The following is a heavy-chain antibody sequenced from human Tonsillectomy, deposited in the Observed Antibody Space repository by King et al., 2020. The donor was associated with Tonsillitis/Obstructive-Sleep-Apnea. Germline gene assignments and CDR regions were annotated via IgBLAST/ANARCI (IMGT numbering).Heavy chain of an antibody. D-gene: IGHD4-17*01. CDR2: ISYRGST. CDR3: ARQFDYGDYYPVYYFDN. Sequence: VQLQESGPGLVKPSETLSLTCTVSGGSISSYYWSWIRQPPGKGLEWIAYISYRGSTNYSPSLKSRVTISVDTSKNQFSLKLSSVTAADTAVYYCARQFDYGDYYPVYYFDNWGQGTLVTVSS. V-gene: IGHV4-59*08. J-gene: IGHJ4*02. CDR1: GGSISSYY.